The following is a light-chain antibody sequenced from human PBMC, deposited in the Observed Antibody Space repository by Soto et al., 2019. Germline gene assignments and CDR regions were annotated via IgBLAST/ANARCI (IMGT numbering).Light chain of an antibody. J-gene: IGKJ2*01. V-gene: IGKV1-5*03. CDR2: KSS. CDR3: QQYNSYSYT. CDR1: QSISRY. Sequence: DIQMTQSPSTLSASVGDRVTIACRASQSISRYLAWYQQKPGKAPILLIYKSSNLASGVPSRFTGGGSGTDFTLTINSLQPDDSATYFCQQYNSYSYTFGQGTKLEIK.